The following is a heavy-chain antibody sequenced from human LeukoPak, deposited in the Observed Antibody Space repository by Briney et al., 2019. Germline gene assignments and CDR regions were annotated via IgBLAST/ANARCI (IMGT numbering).Heavy chain of an antibody. V-gene: IGHV4-4*02. CDR2: IYHSGST. J-gene: IGHJ4*02. Sequence: SGTLSLTCAVSGGSISSSNWWSWVRQPPGKGLEWIGEIYHSGSTNYNPSLKSRVTISVDKSKNQFSLKLSSVTAADTVVYYCARGINGYCSGGSCPPDYWGQGTLVTVSS. CDR1: GGSISSSNW. D-gene: IGHD2-15*01. CDR3: ARGINGYCSGGSCPPDY.